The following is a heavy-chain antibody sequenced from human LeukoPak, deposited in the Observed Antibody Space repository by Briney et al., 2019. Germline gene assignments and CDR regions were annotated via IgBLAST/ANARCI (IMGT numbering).Heavy chain of an antibody. D-gene: IGHD3-9*01. V-gene: IGHV1-2*04. Sequence: ASVKVSCKASGYTFTGYYMHWVRQAPGQGLEWMGWINPNSGGTNYAQKFQGWVTMTRDTSISTAYMELSRLRSDDTAVYYCARDPRPYYDILTGPKIDAFDIWGQGTMVTVSS. CDR2: INPNSGGT. J-gene: IGHJ3*02. CDR3: ARDPRPYYDILTGPKIDAFDI. CDR1: GYTFTGYY.